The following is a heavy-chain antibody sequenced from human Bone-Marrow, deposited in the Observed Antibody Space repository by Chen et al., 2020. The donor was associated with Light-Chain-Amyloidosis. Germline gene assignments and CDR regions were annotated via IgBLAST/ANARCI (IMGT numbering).Heavy chain of an antibody. V-gene: IGHV1-69*01. CDR3: ARGGSYYDSSGNNWFDP. Sequence: QVQLVQSGAEVKKPGSSVKVSCKASVGTFSSYAISWVRQAPGQGLEWMGGIIPIFGTANYAQKFQGRVTITADESTSTAYMELSSLRSEDTAVYYCARGGSYYDSSGNNWFDPWGQGTLVTVSS. CDR2: IIPIFGTA. CDR1: VGTFSSYA. J-gene: IGHJ5*02. D-gene: IGHD3-22*01.